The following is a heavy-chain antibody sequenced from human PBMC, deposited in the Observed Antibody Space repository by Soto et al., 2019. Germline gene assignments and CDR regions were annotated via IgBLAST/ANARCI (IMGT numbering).Heavy chain of an antibody. V-gene: IGHV6-1*01. CDR1: GDSVSSNGAC. CDR3: ARANSSAGTCLDGLDF. Sequence: SQTLSLTCVISGDSVSSNGACWNWIRQSPSRGLQWLGRIYYRSKWFHDYAASVESRMAINPDTSRNQFSLQLNYVTPEDTAVYYCARANSSAGTCLDGLDFWGQGTTVTVSS. CDR2: IYYRSKWFH. D-gene: IGHD2-15*01. J-gene: IGHJ6*02.